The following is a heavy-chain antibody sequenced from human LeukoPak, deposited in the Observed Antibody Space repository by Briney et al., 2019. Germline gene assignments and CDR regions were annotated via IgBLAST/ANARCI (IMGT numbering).Heavy chain of an antibody. CDR3: ARDSDIVAQGVDY. J-gene: IGHJ4*02. Sequence: SETLSLTCTVSGGSISSFYWSWIWQPPGKGLEWIVYIYYSGSTTYSPSLKSRVTISVDTSKNQFSLKLSSVTAADTAVYYCARDSDIVAQGVDYWGQGTLVTVSS. V-gene: IGHV4-59*01. CDR1: GGSISSFY. CDR2: IYYSGST. D-gene: IGHD2-15*01.